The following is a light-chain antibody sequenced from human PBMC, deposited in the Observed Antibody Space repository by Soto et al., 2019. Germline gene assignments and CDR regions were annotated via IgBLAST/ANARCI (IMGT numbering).Light chain of an antibody. V-gene: IGLV1-44*01. CDR1: SSNIGSKT. CDR3: SAWDASLNGYV. CDR2: SNY. Sequence: QSVLTQPPSASGTPGQRVTISCSGSSSNIGSKTVNWYQQLPGTAPKLLIYSNYQRPSGVPDRCSGSKSGTSASLAISGLQSEDEDDYYCSAWDASLNGYVFGTGTKVTVL. J-gene: IGLJ1*01.